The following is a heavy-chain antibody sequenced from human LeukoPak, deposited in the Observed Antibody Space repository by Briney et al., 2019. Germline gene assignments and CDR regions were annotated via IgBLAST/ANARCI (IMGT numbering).Heavy chain of an antibody. V-gene: IGHV1-24*01. CDR1: GYTLTELS. D-gene: IGHD4-17*01. CDR3: ATVHYGDYGWSDYYGMDV. CDR2: FDPEDGET. J-gene: IGHJ6*02. Sequence: AASVKVSCKVSGYTLTELSMHWVRQAPGKGLEWMGGFDPEDGETIYAQKFQGRVTMTEDTSTGTAYMELSSLRSEDTAVYYCATVHYGDYGWSDYYGMDVWGQGTAVTVSS.